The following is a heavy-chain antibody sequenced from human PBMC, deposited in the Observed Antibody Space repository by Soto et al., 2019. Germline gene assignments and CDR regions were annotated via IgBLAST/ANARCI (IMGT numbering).Heavy chain of an antibody. Sequence: PSETLSLTCTVSGGSISSYYWSWIRQPPGKGLEWIGYIYYSGSTYYNPSLKSRVTISVDTSKNQFSLKLSSVTAADTAVYYCERGENLPLLYSSSWYYFDYWGQGTLVTVSS. J-gene: IGHJ4*02. D-gene: IGHD6-13*01. CDR3: ERGENLPLLYSSSWYYFDY. V-gene: IGHV4-59*12. CDR2: IYYSGST. CDR1: GGSISSYY.